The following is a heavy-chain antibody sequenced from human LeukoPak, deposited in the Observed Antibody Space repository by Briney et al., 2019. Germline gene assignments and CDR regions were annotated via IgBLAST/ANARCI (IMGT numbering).Heavy chain of an antibody. V-gene: IGHV1-24*01. CDR2: FDPEDGET. J-gene: IGHJ4*02. D-gene: IGHD4-17*01. CDR1: GFTFSSYA. Sequence: GGSLRLSCAASGFTFSSYAMHWVRQAPGKGLEWMGGFDPEDGETIYAQKFQGRVTMTEDTSTDTAYMELSSLRSEDTAVYYCATATYGDYFDYWGQGTLVTVSS. CDR3: ATATYGDYFDY.